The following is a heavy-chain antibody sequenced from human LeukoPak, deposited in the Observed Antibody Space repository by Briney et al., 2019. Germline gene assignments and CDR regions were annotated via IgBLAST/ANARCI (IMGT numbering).Heavy chain of an antibody. CDR2: ISSSSSYI. J-gene: IGHJ4*02. CDR1: GFTFSSYS. V-gene: IGHV3-21*04. Sequence: GGSLRLSCAASGFTFSSYSMNWVRQAPGKGLEWVSSISSSSSYIYYADSVKGRFTISRDNAKNSLYLQMNSLRAEDMALYYCAKGICSSTSCLPDYWGQGTLVTVSS. D-gene: IGHD2-2*01. CDR3: AKGICSSTSCLPDY.